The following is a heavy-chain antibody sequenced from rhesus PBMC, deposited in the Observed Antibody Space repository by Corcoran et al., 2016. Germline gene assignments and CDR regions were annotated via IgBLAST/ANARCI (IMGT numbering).Heavy chain of an antibody. D-gene: IGHD6-31*01. Sequence: DVQLVESGGGLVKPGGSLRLSCVASGFTFRSYFMHWVRQAPGKGLEWVSVISESGVTIYYADSVKGRFTISRDNAKNSLFLQMNSLRAEDTSVYYCTRDRPYSSGWYYFDYWGQGVLVTVSS. CDR1: GFTFRSYF. J-gene: IGHJ4*01. CDR3: TRDRPYSSGWYYFDY. V-gene: IGHV3S26*01. CDR2: ISESGVTI.